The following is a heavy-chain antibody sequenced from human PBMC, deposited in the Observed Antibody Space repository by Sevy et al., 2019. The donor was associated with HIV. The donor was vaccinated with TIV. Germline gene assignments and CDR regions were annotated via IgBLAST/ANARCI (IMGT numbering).Heavy chain of an antibody. CDR2: ISGSGGST. CDR1: GFTFRSYA. CDR3: AKEYYYFDL. Sequence: GGCLRLSCAASGFTFRSYAMSWVRQAPGKGLEWVAGISGSGGSTKFADSVKGRFTISRDNSKNTLYLQMNSLRAEDTAVYYCAKEYYYFDLWGRGTLVTVSS. J-gene: IGHJ2*01. D-gene: IGHD1-26*01. V-gene: IGHV3-23*01.